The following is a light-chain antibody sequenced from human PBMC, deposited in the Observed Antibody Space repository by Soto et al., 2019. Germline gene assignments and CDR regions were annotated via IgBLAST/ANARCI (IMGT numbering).Light chain of an antibody. V-gene: IGKV4-1*01. Sequence: DIVMTQSPDSLAVSLGEGATINCKSSQSVLYSSNNKNYLAWVQQKPGQPPKLLIYWASTRESGVPDRISGSGSGIDFTLTISSLQAEDVAVYYCQEYYTTPLTFGGGTKVEIK. CDR1: QSVLYSSNNKNY. CDR2: WAS. J-gene: IGKJ4*01. CDR3: QEYYTTPLT.